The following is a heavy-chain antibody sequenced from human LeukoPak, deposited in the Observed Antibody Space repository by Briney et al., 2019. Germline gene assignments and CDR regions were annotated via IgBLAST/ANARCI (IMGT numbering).Heavy chain of an antibody. Sequence: ASVKVSCKASGYTFTGYYMHWVRQAPGQGLEWMGWINPNSGGTNYAQKFQGRVTMTRDTSISTAYMELSRLRSDDTAVYYCAAEVFDYYDSSGYRDYWGQGTLVTVSS. CDR2: INPNSGGT. J-gene: IGHJ4*02. CDR3: AAEVFDYYDSSGYRDY. V-gene: IGHV1-2*02. D-gene: IGHD3-22*01. CDR1: GYTFTGYY.